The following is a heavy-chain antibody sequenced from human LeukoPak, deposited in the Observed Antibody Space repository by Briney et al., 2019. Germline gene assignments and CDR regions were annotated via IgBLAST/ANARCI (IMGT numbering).Heavy chain of an antibody. J-gene: IGHJ4*02. D-gene: IGHD6-6*01. V-gene: IGHV3-23*01. Sequence: GGSLRLSCAASGFTFSSYAMSWVRQAPGKGLEWVSAISGSGGSTYYADSVKGRFTISRDNSKNTLYLQMNSLRAEDTAVYYCARDWGYSSSSGCDYWGQGTLVTVSS. CDR2: ISGSGGST. CDR1: GFTFSSYA. CDR3: ARDWGYSSSSGCDY.